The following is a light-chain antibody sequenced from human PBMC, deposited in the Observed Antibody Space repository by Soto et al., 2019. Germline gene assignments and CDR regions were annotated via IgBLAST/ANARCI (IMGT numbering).Light chain of an antibody. J-gene: IGKJ4*01. CDR1: QDISNY. CDR2: DAS. Sequence: DIQMTQSPSSLSASVGDRVTITCQASQDISNYLNWYQQKPGKAPKLLIYDASNLETGVPSRSSGRGSRTDFTFTISSLQPEDISTYYCQQYDNLPITFGGGTKVEIK. V-gene: IGKV1-33*01. CDR3: QQYDNLPIT.